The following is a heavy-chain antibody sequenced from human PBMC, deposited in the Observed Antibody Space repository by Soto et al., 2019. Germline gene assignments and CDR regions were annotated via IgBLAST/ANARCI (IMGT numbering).Heavy chain of an antibody. CDR3: ARDSGDRLWSGYYTGMTGPSYNWFDP. CDR1: GGSISSYY. CDR2: IYYSGST. Sequence: SETLSLTCTVSGGSISSYYWSWIRQPPGKGLEWIGYIYYSGSTNYNPSLKSRVTISVDTSKNQFSLKLSSVTAADTAVYYCARDSGDRLWSGYYTGMTGPSYNWFDPWGQGTLVTVSS. D-gene: IGHD3-3*01. V-gene: IGHV4-59*01. J-gene: IGHJ5*02.